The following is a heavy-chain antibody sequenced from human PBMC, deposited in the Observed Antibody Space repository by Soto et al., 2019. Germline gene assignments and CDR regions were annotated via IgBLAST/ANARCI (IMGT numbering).Heavy chain of an antibody. Sequence: RISCAASGFTFNSHYMNWVRQAPGKGLEWVSAISSGSSYIYYADSVKGRFTISRDNAKNSLYLHMNSLRAEDSAVYYCARESSVGWVDPWGQGTLVIVSS. V-gene: IGHV3-21*01. CDR3: ARESSVGWVDP. D-gene: IGHD3-3*01. CDR1: GFTFNSHY. J-gene: IGHJ5*02. CDR2: ISSGSSYI.